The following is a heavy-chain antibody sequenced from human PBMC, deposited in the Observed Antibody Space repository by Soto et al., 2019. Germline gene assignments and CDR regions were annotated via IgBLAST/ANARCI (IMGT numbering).Heavy chain of an antibody. CDR2: ISASGFGT. J-gene: IGHJ4*02. Sequence: PGGSLRLSCAASGFTFRNYAMTWVRQARRKGLEWVSTISASGFGTYYADSLKGRLTISRDNSKNTFYLQMNSLRAEDTAVYYCAKEIDSGSPYCLDYWGQGTLVTVSS. D-gene: IGHD1-26*01. CDR3: AKEIDSGSPYCLDY. CDR1: GFTFRNYA. V-gene: IGHV3-23*01.